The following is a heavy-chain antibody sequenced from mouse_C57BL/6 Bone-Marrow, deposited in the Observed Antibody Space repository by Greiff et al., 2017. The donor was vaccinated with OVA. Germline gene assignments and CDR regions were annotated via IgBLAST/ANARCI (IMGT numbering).Heavy chain of an antibody. CDR1: GYSITSDY. D-gene: IGHD2-2*01. CDR3: ARRAYPMVLWFDY. CDR2: ISHSGST. J-gene: IGHJ2*01. V-gene: IGHV3-8*01. Sequence: EVQLQESGPGLAKPSQTLSLTCSVTGYSITSDYWNWIRKFPGNKLEYMGYISHSGSTYYYPSLKSRISITRDTSKNQYYLQLKSVTTEDTATYDCARRAYPMVLWFDYWGQGTTLTVSS.